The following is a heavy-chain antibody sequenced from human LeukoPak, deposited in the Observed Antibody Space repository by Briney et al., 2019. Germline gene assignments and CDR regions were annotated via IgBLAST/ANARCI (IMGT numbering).Heavy chain of an antibody. CDR2: ISYDGSNK. CDR3: VPRKEWSCYMDV. J-gene: IGHJ6*03. D-gene: IGHD3-3*01. Sequence: GGSLRLSCAASGFTFSSYAMHWVRQAPGKGLEWVAVISYDGSNKYYADSVKGRFTISRDNSKNTLYLQMSSLRAEDTAVYYCVPRKEWSCYMDVWGKGTTVTVSS. V-gene: IGHV3-30*04. CDR1: GFTFSSYA.